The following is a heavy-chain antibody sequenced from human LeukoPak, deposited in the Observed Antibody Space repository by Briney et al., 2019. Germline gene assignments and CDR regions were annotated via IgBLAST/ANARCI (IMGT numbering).Heavy chain of an antibody. CDR1: GGSLSGYS. J-gene: IGHJ6*03. CDR3: ARGRQDVTMIVVVMTAVSYYLDV. V-gene: IGHV4-34*01. D-gene: IGHD3-22*01. CDR2: MNPSGST. Sequence: SETLSLTCAVYGGSLSGYSWTWIRQTPEKGLEWGGEMNPSGSTSSHPSLKIRVTISVDTSNNPSSLKLSSVTAADMALYYCARGRQDVTMIVVVMTAVSYYLDVWGKGTTVTVS.